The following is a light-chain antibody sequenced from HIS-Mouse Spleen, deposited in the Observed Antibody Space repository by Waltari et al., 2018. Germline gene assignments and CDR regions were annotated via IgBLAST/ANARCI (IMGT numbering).Light chain of an antibody. CDR3: SSYTSSSTLVV. V-gene: IGLV2-14*03. CDR1: SSDVGGYNY. Sequence: QSALTQPASVSGSPGQSITISCTGTSSDVGGYNYVSWYQQHPGKAPKLMIDDVSNRPSGVSNILSGSKSCNTASLTISALQAEDEADYYCSSYTSSSTLVVFGGGTKLTVL. J-gene: IGLJ2*01. CDR2: DVS.